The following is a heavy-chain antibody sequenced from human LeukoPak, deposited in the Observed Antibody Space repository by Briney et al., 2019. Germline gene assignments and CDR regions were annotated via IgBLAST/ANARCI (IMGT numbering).Heavy chain of an antibody. CDR3: ARPRHGAQWDAFDI. V-gene: IGHV5-51*01. CDR1: GSSFTSYW. Sequence: LGESLQISCRGSGSSFTSYWIGCGRQVPGKGLEWMGIIYPGDSDTRYSPSFQGQVTISADKSISTAYLQWSSLKASDTAMYYCARPRHGAQWDAFDIWGQGTMVTVSS. J-gene: IGHJ3*02. CDR2: IYPGDSDT. D-gene: IGHD2-8*01.